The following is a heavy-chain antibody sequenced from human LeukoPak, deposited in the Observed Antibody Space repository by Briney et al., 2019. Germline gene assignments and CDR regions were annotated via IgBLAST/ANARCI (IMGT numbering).Heavy chain of an antibody. Sequence: SETLSLTCAVYGGSFSGYYWSWIHQPPGKGLEWIGEINHSGSTNYNPSLKSRVTISVDTSKNQFSLKLSSVTAADTAVYYCARASLRGAPVKRFDYWGQGTLVTVSS. CDR1: GGSFSGYY. J-gene: IGHJ4*02. CDR3: ARASLRGAPVKRFDY. V-gene: IGHV4-34*01. D-gene: IGHD3-10*01. CDR2: INHSGST.